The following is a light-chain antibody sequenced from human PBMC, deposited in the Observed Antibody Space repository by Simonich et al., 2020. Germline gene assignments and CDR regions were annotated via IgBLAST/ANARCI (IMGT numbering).Light chain of an antibody. Sequence: FMLTQPHSVSESPGKTVTISCTRSSGSIASNYVQWYQQRPGSSPTPVIYEANQRPSGVPDRFSGSIDSSSNSASLTISGLKTEDEADYYCQSYDSSSWVFGGGTKLTV. CDR3: QSYDSSSWV. V-gene: IGLV6-57*01. CDR2: EAN. CDR1: SGSIASNY. J-gene: IGLJ3*02.